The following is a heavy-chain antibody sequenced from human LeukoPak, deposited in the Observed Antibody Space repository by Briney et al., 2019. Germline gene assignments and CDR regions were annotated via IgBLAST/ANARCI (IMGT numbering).Heavy chain of an antibody. D-gene: IGHD6-19*01. J-gene: IGHJ4*02. Sequence: SETLSLTCTVSGYSISSGYYWGWIRQSPGKGLEWIGIMYHSGITHYNPSLKSRLTMSMDTSKNQFSLILSSVTAADTAVYYCARSGFATGWTFDYWGQGNLVTVSS. V-gene: IGHV4-38-2*02. CDR2: MYHSGIT. CDR3: ARSGFATGWTFDY. CDR1: GYSISSGYY.